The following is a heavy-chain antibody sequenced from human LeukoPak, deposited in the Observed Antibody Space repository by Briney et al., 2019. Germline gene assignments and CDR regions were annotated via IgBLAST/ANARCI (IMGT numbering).Heavy chain of an antibody. V-gene: IGHV3-30*14. CDR3: ARETRSLDN. CDR2: ISYDGSNK. D-gene: IGHD4-23*01. Sequence: GGSLRLSCAASGFTFSSYAMHWVRQAPGKGLEWVAVISYDGSNKYYADSVEGRFTISRDNSKNTLYLQMNSLRAEDAAIYYCARETRSLDNWGQGTLVTVSS. CDR1: GFTFSSYA. J-gene: IGHJ4*02.